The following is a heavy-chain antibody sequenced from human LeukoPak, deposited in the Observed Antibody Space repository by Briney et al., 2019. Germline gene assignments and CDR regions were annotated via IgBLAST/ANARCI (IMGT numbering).Heavy chain of an antibody. J-gene: IGHJ6*04. D-gene: IGHD3-10*02. Sequence: GRSLRLSCAASGFTFDDYAMHWVRQAPGKGLEWVSYISSSGSTIYYADSVKGRFTISRDNAKNSLYLQMNSLRAEDTAVYYCAELGITMIGGVWGKGTTVTISS. V-gene: IGHV3-48*03. CDR3: AELGITMIGGV. CDR1: GFTFDDYA. CDR2: ISSSGSTI.